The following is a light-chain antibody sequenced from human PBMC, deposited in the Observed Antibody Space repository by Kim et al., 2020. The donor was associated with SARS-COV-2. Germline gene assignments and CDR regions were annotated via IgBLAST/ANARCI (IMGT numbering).Light chain of an antibody. V-gene: IGKV3-15*01. CDR3: QHYNGWPLA. Sequence: VSPGGRATLSCRASQTVTYRLAWYQKKPGQPPRLLIYDATSRATDTPARFSASGSGTEFTLTISSLQSEDSAVYYCQHYNGWPLAFGGGTKVEIK. J-gene: IGKJ4*01. CDR1: QTVTYR. CDR2: DAT.